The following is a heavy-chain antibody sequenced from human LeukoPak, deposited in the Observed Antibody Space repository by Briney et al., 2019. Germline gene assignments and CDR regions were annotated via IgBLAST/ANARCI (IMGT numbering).Heavy chain of an antibody. J-gene: IGHJ4*02. CDR1: GYSISSGYY. CDR2: IYHSGST. Sequence: PSETLSLTCAVSGYSISSGYYWGWIRQPPGKGLEWIGRIYHSGSTYYNPSLKSRGTISVDTSKNQFSLKLSSVTAADTAVYYCARRSRYCSSTSCYNWFDYWGQGTLVTVSS. V-gene: IGHV4-38-2*01. CDR3: ARRSRYCSSTSCYNWFDY. D-gene: IGHD2-2*02.